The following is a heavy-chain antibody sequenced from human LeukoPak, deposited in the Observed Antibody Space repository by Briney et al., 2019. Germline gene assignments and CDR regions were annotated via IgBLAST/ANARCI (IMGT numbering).Heavy chain of an antibody. D-gene: IGHD6-13*01. CDR2: IRYDGSTK. Sequence: SGGSLRLSCAASGFTYSSYGMHWVRQAPGKGLEWVVFIRYDGSTKYYADSLKGRFTISRDNSKNTLYLQMNSLRAEDTAVYYCAKDFAPYSSSWYGEFDPWGQGTLVTVSS. J-gene: IGHJ5*02. CDR3: AKDFAPYSSSWYGEFDP. CDR1: GFTYSSYG. V-gene: IGHV3-30*02.